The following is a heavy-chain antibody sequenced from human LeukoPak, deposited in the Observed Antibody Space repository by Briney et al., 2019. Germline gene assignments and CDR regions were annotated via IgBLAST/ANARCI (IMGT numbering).Heavy chain of an antibody. CDR3: VKDWVYSYGPVSGYYFDY. CDR2: ISSNGGST. V-gene: IGHV3-64D*06. D-gene: IGHD5-18*01. CDR1: GFTFSSYA. Sequence: GGSLRLSCSASGFTFSSYAMHWVRQAPGKGLEYVSAISSNGGSTYYADSVKGRFTISRDNSKNTLYLQMSSLRAEDTAVYYCVKDWVYSYGPVSGYYFDYWGQGTLVTVSS. J-gene: IGHJ4*02.